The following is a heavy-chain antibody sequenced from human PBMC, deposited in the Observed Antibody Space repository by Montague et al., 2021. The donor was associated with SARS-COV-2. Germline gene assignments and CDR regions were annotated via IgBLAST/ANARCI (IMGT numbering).Heavy chain of an antibody. CDR1: GTSFSGYY. CDR2: INHGGST. J-gene: IGHJ6*03. Sequence: SETLSLTCAVHGTSFSGYYWNWIRQPPGKGLEWIGEINHGGSTKYSPSLKSRPTISADTSKNQFSLKLTSVAAADTAVYYCARLRDGVVPSPILGVGPYYSYYYMDVWGRGTTVNVSS. V-gene: IGHV4-34*01. D-gene: IGHD3-10*01. CDR3: ARLRDGVVPSPILGVGPYYSYYYMDV.